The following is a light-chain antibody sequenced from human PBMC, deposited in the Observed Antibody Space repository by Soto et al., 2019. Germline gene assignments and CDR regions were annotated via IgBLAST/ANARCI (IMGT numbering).Light chain of an antibody. CDR3: QSFDSSLSGYV. CDR2: DNN. CDR1: SSNNGAGYD. Sequence: QSVLTQPPSVSGAPGQRVTISCTGSSSNNGAGYDVHWYQQLPGTAPKLLIYDNNNRPSGVPDRFSGSKSGTSASLAITGLQAEDEADYYCQSFDSSLSGYVFGTGTKLTVL. J-gene: IGLJ1*01. V-gene: IGLV1-40*01.